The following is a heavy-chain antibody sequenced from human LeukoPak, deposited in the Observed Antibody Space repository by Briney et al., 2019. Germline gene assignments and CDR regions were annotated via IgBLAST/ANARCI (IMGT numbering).Heavy chain of an antibody. Sequence: GVSVKVSCKASGYTFTGYYIHWVRQAPGQGLEWMGWINPKSGGTSYAQKFQGRVAMTRDTSVSTAYMELSRLKSDDTAVYYCARDPPDYYDTSVAFDIWGQGTMVTVSS. D-gene: IGHD3-22*01. CDR1: GYTFTGYY. CDR3: ARDPPDYYDTSVAFDI. CDR2: INPKSGGT. J-gene: IGHJ3*02. V-gene: IGHV1-2*02.